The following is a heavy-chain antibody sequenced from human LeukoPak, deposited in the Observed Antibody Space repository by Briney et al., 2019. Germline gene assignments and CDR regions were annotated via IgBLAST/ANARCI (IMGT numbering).Heavy chain of an antibody. CDR3: AKGGGRFHLPFDP. Sequence: GVSLRLSCAASGFTFRSYGMHWVRQAPGKGLEWVALISDDGSSKLYADSVKGRSTISRDNFRNTLYLQMNSLRLEDTAVYYCAKGGGRFHLPFDPWGQGTLVTVSS. J-gene: IGHJ5*02. V-gene: IGHV3-30*18. D-gene: IGHD3-16*01. CDR1: GFTFRSYG. CDR2: ISDDGSSK.